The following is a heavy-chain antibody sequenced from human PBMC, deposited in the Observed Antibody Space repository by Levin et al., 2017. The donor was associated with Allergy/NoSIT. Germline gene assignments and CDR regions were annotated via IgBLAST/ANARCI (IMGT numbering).Heavy chain of an antibody. CDR1: GFTFSRYW. V-gene: IGHV3-74*01. D-gene: IGHD4-23*01. CDR3: TRVATVETPDY. CDR2: ISPDGSTT. Sequence: SCAASGFTFSRYWMHWVRQVPGKGLVWVSRISPDGSTTNYADSVQGRFTISRDNANKMLYLQMNGLRVEDTAVYHCTRVATVETPDYWGQGTLVTVSS. J-gene: IGHJ4*02.